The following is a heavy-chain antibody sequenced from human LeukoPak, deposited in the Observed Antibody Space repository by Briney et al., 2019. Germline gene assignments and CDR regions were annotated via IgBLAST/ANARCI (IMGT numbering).Heavy chain of an antibody. CDR1: GGSISSGGYY. D-gene: IGHD3-9*01. CDR3: ARTSLLRYFDWLYNWFDP. J-gene: IGHJ5*02. Sequence: SETLSLTCTVSGGSISSGGYYWSWIRQHPGKGLEWIVYIYYSGSTYYNPSLKSRVTISVDTSKNQFSLKLSSVTAADTAVYYCARTSLLRYFDWLYNWFDPWGQGTLVTVSS. CDR2: IYYSGST. V-gene: IGHV4-31*03.